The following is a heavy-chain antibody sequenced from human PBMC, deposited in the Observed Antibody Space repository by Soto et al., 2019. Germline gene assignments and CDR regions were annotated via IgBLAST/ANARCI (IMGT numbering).Heavy chain of an antibody. CDR1: GGSFSGYY. Sequence: SETLSLTCAVYGGSFSGYYWSWIRQPPGKGLEWIGEINHSGSTNYNPSHKSRVTISVDTSKNQVSLKLSSVTAAATAVYYCARGRYYYDSSGYLQQRNYYDYGMDVWGQGTTVTVSS. D-gene: IGHD3-22*01. J-gene: IGHJ6*02. CDR2: INHSGST. CDR3: ARGRYYYDSSGYLQQRNYYDYGMDV. V-gene: IGHV4-34*01.